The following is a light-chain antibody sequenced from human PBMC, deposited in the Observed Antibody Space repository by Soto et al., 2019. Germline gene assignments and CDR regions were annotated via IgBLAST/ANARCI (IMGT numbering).Light chain of an antibody. Sequence: DIQMTQSPSTLSASVGDRVTITCRASQSISSWLAWYQQKPWKAPKLLIYDASSMESGVPSRFSGSGSGTEFTLTISSPPPDDFATYYCQQYNSYPYTFGQGTKLEIK. CDR2: DAS. J-gene: IGKJ2*01. V-gene: IGKV1-5*01. CDR3: QQYNSYPYT. CDR1: QSISSW.